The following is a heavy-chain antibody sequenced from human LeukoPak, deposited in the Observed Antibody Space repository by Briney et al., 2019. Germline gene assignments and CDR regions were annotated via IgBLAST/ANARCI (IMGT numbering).Heavy chain of an antibody. CDR1: GDSVSSNSAA. D-gene: IGHD2-2*02. CDR3: ASAGYEIPAAKPGGY. Sequence: SQTLSLTCAISGDSVSSNSAAWNWIRQSPSRGLEWLGRTYYRSKWYNDYAVSVKSRITINPDTSKNQFSLKLSSVTAADTAVYYCASAGYEIPAAKPGGYWGQGTLVTVSS. CDR2: TYYRSKWYN. J-gene: IGHJ4*02. V-gene: IGHV6-1*01.